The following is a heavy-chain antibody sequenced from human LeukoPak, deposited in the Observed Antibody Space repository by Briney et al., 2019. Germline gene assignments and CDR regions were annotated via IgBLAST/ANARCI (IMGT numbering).Heavy chain of an antibody. Sequence: SETLSLTCTVSGGSISSYYWSWIRQPPGKRLEWIGYIYYSGSTNYNPSLKSRVTISVDTSKNQFSLKLSSVTAADTAVYYCARVLLSNYDFWSGYSNWFDPWGQGTLVTVSS. CDR2: IYYSGST. CDR3: ARVLLSNYDFWSGYSNWFDP. V-gene: IGHV4-59*01. D-gene: IGHD3-3*01. CDR1: GGSISSYY. J-gene: IGHJ5*02.